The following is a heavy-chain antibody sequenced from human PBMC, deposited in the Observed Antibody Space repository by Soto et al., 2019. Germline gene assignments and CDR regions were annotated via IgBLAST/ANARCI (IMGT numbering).Heavy chain of an antibody. CDR3: ARYGLLWFGESN. V-gene: IGHV4-59*08. CDR2: IYYSGST. CDR1: GGSISSYY. Sequence: QVQLQESGPGLVKPSETLSLTCTVSGGSISSYYWSWIRQPPGKGLEWSGYIYYSGSTNYNPSLKSRVTISVDTSKNQFSLKLSSVTAADTAVYYCARYGLLWFGESNWGLGTLVTVSS. J-gene: IGHJ4*02. D-gene: IGHD3-10*01.